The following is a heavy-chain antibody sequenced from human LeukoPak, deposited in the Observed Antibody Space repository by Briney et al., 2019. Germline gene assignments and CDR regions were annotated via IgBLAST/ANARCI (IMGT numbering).Heavy chain of an antibody. Sequence: GGSLRLSCAASGFTFSSNVMIWVRQAPGKGLEWVSSIPASGGSTYYADSVKGRFTISRDNSKNSLYLQMNSLRAEDTAVYYCAKESSGGWYFDYWGQGTLVTVAS. J-gene: IGHJ4*02. CDR3: AKESSGGWYFDY. CDR1: GFTFSSNV. V-gene: IGHV3-23*01. D-gene: IGHD6-19*01. CDR2: IPASGGST.